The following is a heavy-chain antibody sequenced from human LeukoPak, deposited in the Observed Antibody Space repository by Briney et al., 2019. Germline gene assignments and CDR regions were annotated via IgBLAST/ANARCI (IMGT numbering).Heavy chain of an antibody. J-gene: IGHJ4*02. D-gene: IGHD4-17*01. CDR2: IRGNGATT. Sequence: GGSLRLSCAASGFTFNHYAMSWVRQSPGKGLEWVSAIRGNGATTHYADPVKGRFTISRDNSRNTLYLQMNSLKAEDTAVYYCVKQGESYGDSVVDYWGQGTLVTASS. CDR1: GFTFNHYA. CDR3: VKQGESYGDSVVDY. V-gene: IGHV3-23*01.